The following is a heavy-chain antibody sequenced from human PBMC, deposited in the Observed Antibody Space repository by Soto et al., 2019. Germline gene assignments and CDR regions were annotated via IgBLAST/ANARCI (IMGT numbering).Heavy chain of an antibody. V-gene: IGHV3-48*03. CDR2: ISSSGSTI. CDR3: ASGGRRTMIVGDDAFDI. D-gene: IGHD3-22*01. CDR1: GFTFSSYE. J-gene: IGHJ3*02. Sequence: EVQLVESGGGLVQPGGSLRLSCAASGFTFSSYEMNWVRQAPGKGLEWVSYISSSGSTIYYADSVKGRFTISRDNAKNSLYLQMNSLRAEDTAVYYCASGGRRTMIVGDDAFDIWGQGTMVTVSS.